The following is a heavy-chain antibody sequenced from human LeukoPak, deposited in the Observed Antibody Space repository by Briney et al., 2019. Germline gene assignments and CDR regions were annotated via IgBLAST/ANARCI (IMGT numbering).Heavy chain of an antibody. CDR3: AREDGSSWQNYYYYYGMDV. J-gene: IGHJ6*02. CDR2: IKQDGSEK. Sequence: RGSLRLSCAASGFTFSSYWMSWVRQAPGKGLEWVANIKQDGSEKYYVDSVKGRFTISRDNAKNSLYLQMNSLRAEDTAVYYCAREDGSSWQNYYYYYGMDVWGQGTTVTVSS. V-gene: IGHV3-7*01. D-gene: IGHD6-13*01. CDR1: GFTFSSYW.